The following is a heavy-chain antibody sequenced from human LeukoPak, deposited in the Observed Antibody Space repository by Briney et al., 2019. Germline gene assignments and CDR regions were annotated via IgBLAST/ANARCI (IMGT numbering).Heavy chain of an antibody. CDR3: ARDKVTFDY. CDR1: GFTLSSYG. J-gene: IGHJ4*02. V-gene: IGHV3-33*01. D-gene: IGHD5-18*01. Sequence: PGGSLRLSCAASGFTLSSYGIHWVRQAPGKGLEWVAVIWYDGSNKYYADSVKGRFTISRDNSKNTLYLQMNSLRAEDSAVYYCARDKVTFDYWGQGTLVTVSS. CDR2: IWYDGSNK.